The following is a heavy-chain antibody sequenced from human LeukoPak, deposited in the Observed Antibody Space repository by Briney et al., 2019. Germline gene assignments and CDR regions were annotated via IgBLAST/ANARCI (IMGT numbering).Heavy chain of an antibody. CDR3: ARCGAAVTTHFSH. D-gene: IGHD4-17*01. J-gene: IGHJ4*02. Sequence: ASVKVSCKASGYSFSIYGITWARQAPGQGLEYLGWISASDGTTNYAQKVQDRVTMTTDTSTSTAYLELGSLRSEDTAVYYCARCGAAVTTHFSHWGQGTLVTVSS. CDR1: GYSFSIYG. CDR2: ISASDGTT. V-gene: IGHV1-18*01.